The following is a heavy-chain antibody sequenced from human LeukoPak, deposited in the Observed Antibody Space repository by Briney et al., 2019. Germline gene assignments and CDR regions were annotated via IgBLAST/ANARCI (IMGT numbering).Heavy chain of an antibody. CDR1: GFTFDDYA. V-gene: IGHV3-53*01. CDR2: IYSGGST. Sequence: GGSLRLSCAASGFTFDDYAMHWVRQAPGKGLEWVSVIYSGGSTYYADSVKGRFTISRDNSKNTLYLQMNSLRAEDTAVYYCARGDGDHWGQGTLVTVSS. CDR3: ARGDGDH. D-gene: IGHD3-3*01. J-gene: IGHJ4*02.